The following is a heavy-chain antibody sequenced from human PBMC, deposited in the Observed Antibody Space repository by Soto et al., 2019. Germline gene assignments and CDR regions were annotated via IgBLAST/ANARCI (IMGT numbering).Heavy chain of an antibody. CDR2: INPNSGGT. J-gene: IGHJ5*02. Sequence: ASVKVSCKASGYTFTGYYMHWVRQAPGQGLEWMGWINPNSGGTNYAQKFQGWVTMTRDTSISPAYLELSRLRSDDTAAYYCARGFKGQWLVYGWFDPWGQGTLVTVSS. D-gene: IGHD6-19*01. V-gene: IGHV1-2*04. CDR3: ARGFKGQWLVYGWFDP. CDR1: GYTFTGYY.